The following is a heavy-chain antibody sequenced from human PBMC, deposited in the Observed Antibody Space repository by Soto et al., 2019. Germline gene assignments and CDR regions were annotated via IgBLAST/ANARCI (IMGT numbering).Heavy chain of an antibody. Sequence: QVHLVQSGAEVKKPGSSVKVSCTASGGSLRSYGITWVRQAPGQGLEWMGGIVPMYDTSNSARKFRGRLSITADESTTTAYMELTSLTSEDTAVYYCARDPTGELASVPSGMDVWGQGTTVTVSS. J-gene: IGHJ6*02. V-gene: IGHV1-69*12. D-gene: IGHD1-26*01. CDR3: ARDPTGELASVPSGMDV. CDR2: IVPMYDTS. CDR1: GGSLRSYG.